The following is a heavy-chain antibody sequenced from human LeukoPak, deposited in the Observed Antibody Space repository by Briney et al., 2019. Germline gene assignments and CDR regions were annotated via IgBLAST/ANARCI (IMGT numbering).Heavy chain of an antibody. CDR3: ARGPIVVVPAANDAFDI. Sequence: SETLSLTCAVYGGSFSGYYWSWIRQPPGKGLEWIGEINHSGSTNYNPSLKSRVTISVDTSKNQFSLKLSSVTAADTAVYYCARGPIVVVPAANDAFDIWGQGTMVTVSS. V-gene: IGHV4-34*01. CDR2: INHSGST. D-gene: IGHD2-2*01. CDR1: GGSFSGYY. J-gene: IGHJ3*02.